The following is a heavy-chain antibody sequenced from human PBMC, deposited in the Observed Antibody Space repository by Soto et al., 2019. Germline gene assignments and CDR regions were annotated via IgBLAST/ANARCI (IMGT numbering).Heavy chain of an antibody. V-gene: IGHV4-34*01. CDR2: INHSGST. D-gene: IGHD5-12*01. J-gene: IGHJ6*03. CDR3: ARERILGYPDYRTYYYYYYMDV. Sequence: SETLSLTCAVYGGSFSGYYWSWIRQPPGKGLEWIGEINHSGSTNYNPSLKSRVTISVDTSKNQFSLKLSSVTAADTAVYYCARERILGYPDYRTYYYYYYMDVWGKGTTVTVSS. CDR1: GGSFSGYY.